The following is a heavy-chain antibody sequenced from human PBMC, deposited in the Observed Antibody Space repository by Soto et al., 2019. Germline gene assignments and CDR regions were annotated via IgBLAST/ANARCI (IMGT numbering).Heavy chain of an antibody. Sequence: SETLSLTCTVSGASVSSSSSYWSWIRQPPGKDLEWIGYVYYSGSTKYNPSLKSRVTMSVDTSKNQFSLKLNSVTAADTAVYYCATDRGLVFFDNWGQGALVTVSS. D-gene: IGHD3-10*01. V-gene: IGHV4-61*01. J-gene: IGHJ4*02. CDR2: VYYSGST. CDR3: ATDRGLVFFDN. CDR1: GASVSSSSSY.